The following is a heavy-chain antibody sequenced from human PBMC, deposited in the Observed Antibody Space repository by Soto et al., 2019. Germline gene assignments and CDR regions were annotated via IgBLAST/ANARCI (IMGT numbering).Heavy chain of an antibody. CDR3: AREAAMGYSYFDY. Sequence: QVQFVQSGAEERRPGASVKVSCKASGYTFTGYAMYWVRQAPGPRLEWMGWINTGNGNTKYSQKFQGRVTITRGPSASTAYMELSSLRSEDTGVYYCAREAAMGYSYFDYWGQGTLVTVSS. J-gene: IGHJ4*01. D-gene: IGHD2-2*01. CDR2: INTGNGNT. V-gene: IGHV1-3*05. CDR1: GYTFTGYA.